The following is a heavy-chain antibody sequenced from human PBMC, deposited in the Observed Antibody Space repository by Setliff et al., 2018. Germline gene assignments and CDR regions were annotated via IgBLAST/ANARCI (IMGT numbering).Heavy chain of an antibody. CDR1: GGSISSYY. CDR3: AREQWLDPPGYYYMDV. D-gene: IGHD6-19*01. J-gene: IGHJ6*03. Sequence: PSETLSLTCTVSGGSISSYYWSWIRQPAGKGLEWIGHIYIGGSANYNPSLKSRVTMSIDTSKNQFSLKVSSVTAADTAVYYCAREQWLDPPGYYYMDVWAKGTTVTVSS. V-gene: IGHV4-4*07. CDR2: IYIGGSA.